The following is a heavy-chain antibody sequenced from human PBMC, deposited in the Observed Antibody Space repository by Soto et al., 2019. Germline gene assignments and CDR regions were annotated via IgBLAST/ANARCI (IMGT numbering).Heavy chain of an antibody. J-gene: IGHJ5*02. CDR1: GGSISSYY. CDR3: ATSGYDRYNWFDP. CDR2: IYYSGST. V-gene: IGHV4-59*01. Sequence: TSETLSLTCTVSGGSISSYYWSWIRQPPGKGLEWIGYIYYSGSTNYNPSLKSRVTISVDTSKNQFSLKLSSVTAADTAVYYCATSGYDRYNWFDPWGQGTLVTVSS. D-gene: IGHD5-12*01.